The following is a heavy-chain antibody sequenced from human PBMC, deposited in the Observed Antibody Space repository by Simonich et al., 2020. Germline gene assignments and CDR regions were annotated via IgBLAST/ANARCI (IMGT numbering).Heavy chain of an antibody. D-gene: IGHD6-13*01. CDR1: GGSISSSSSS. V-gene: IGHV4-39*01. J-gene: IGHJ3*02. CDR3: ARHAGFAFDI. CDR2: IYYSGST. Sequence: QLQLQESGPGLVKPSETLSLTCTVSGGSISSSSSSWGWFRQPPGKGLEWIGSIYYSGSTYYNPSLKSRVTISVDTSKNQFSLKLSSVTAADTAVYYCARHAGFAFDIWGQGTMVTVSS.